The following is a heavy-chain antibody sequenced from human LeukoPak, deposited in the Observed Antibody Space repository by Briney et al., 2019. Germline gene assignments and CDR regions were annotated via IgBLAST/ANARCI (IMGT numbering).Heavy chain of an antibody. Sequence: PSETLSLTCTVSGGSISSSSYYWGWIRQPPGKGLEWIGYIYYSGSTYYNPSLKSRVTISVDTSKNQFSLKLSSVTAADTAVYYCARAIGRYCSSTSCQDYWGQGTLVTVSS. J-gene: IGHJ4*02. CDR1: GGSISSSSYY. D-gene: IGHD2-2*01. CDR2: IYYSGST. CDR3: ARAIGRYCSSTSCQDY. V-gene: IGHV4-30-4*01.